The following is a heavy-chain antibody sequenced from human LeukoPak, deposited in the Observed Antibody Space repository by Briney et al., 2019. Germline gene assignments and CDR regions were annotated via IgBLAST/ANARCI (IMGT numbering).Heavy chain of an antibody. CDR3: ARVKKAYYYDSSGYFGY. Sequence: SETPSLTCAVYGGSFSGYYWSWIRQPPGKGLEWIGEINHSGSTNYNPSLKSRVTISVDTSKNQFSLKLSSVTAADTAVYYCARVKKAYYYDSSGYFGYWGQGTLVTVSS. CDR1: GGSFSGYY. CDR2: INHSGST. D-gene: IGHD3-22*01. V-gene: IGHV4-34*01. J-gene: IGHJ4*02.